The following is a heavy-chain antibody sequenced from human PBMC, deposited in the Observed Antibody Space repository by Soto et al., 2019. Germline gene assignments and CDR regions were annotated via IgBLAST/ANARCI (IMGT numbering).Heavy chain of an antibody. CDR1: GDSISTYY. D-gene: IGHD4-17*01. CDR2: IYYSGST. J-gene: IGHJ4*02. Sequence: PSETLSLTCSVSGDSISTYYSSWIRQPPGKGLEWIGYIYYSGSTDYNPSLQSRVTMSIDTSKNQFSLKLTSVTAADTAVYYCARDRDYLFDYWGQGTQVTVSS. V-gene: IGHV4-59*01. CDR3: ARDRDYLFDY.